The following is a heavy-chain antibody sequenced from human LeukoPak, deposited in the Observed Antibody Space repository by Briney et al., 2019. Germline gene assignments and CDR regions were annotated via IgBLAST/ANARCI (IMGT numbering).Heavy chain of an antibody. J-gene: IGHJ5*02. D-gene: IGHD2-2*01. V-gene: IGHV4-30-4*08. CDR2: IYYSGST. CDR3: ARVRCSSTSCSKDGGWFDP. CDR1: GGSISSGDYY. Sequence: PSQTLSLTCTVSGGSISSGDYYWSWIRQPPGKGLEWIGYIYYSGSTYYNPSLKSRVTISVDTSKNQFSLKLSSVTAADTAVYYCARVRCSSTSCSKDGGWFDPWGQGTLVTVSS.